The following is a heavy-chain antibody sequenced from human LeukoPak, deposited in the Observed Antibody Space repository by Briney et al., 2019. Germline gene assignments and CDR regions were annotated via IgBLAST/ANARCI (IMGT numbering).Heavy chain of an antibody. CDR2: IFPGDSAT. J-gene: IGHJ3*01. CDR1: GSSFTTYW. Sequence: GASLQISCQGSGSSFTTYWSGGGRQLPGKGLEWMGIIFPGDSATRYSPSFQGQVTVSADKSFSTAYLHWSSLKASDTAIYYCARHQTPGIAAAGGWAFDVWGQGTMVTVSS. V-gene: IGHV5-51*01. D-gene: IGHD6-13*01. CDR3: ARHQTPGIAAAGGWAFDV.